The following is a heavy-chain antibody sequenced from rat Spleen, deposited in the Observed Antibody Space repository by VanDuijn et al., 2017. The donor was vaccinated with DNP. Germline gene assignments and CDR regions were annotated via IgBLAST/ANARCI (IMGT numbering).Heavy chain of an antibody. Sequence: EVQLVESGGDLVQPGRSLKLSCVASGFTFNNYWMTWIRQAPGKGLEWVASISTSGGSTYYPDSVKGRFTVSRDNAKSSLYLQMDSLRSEDTATYYCARHSDPGISAMDAWGQGTSVTVSS. D-gene: IGHD1-4*01. V-gene: IGHV5-31*01. CDR2: ISTSGGST. CDR1: GFTFNNYW. J-gene: IGHJ4*01. CDR3: ARHSDPGISAMDA.